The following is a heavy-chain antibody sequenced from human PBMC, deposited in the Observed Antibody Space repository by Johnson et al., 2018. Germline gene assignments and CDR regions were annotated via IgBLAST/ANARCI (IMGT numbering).Heavy chain of an antibody. Sequence: VQLVESGAEVKKPGASVKVSCKASGYTFTSYDINWVRQATGQGLEWMGWMNPNSGNTGYAQKCKGRVTMTRDTSTSTGYMELSSRRSEETAVDYGARELPVVVPAAIYYYGMDVWGQGTTVTVSS. D-gene: IGHD2-2*01. CDR2: MNPNSGNT. J-gene: IGHJ6*02. CDR3: ARELPVVVPAAIYYYGMDV. CDR1: GYTFTSYD. V-gene: IGHV1-8*01.